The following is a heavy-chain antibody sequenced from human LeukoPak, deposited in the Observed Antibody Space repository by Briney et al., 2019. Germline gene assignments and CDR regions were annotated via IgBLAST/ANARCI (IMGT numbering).Heavy chain of an antibody. J-gene: IGHJ4*02. CDR3: ARVSLPRGRSGSLYYFDY. D-gene: IGHD3-10*01. CDR1: GYTFTGYY. Sequence: ASVKVSCKASGYTFTGYYMHWVRQAPGQGLEWMGWINPNSGGTNYAQKFQGRVTMTRDTSISTAYMELSRLRSDDTAVYYCARVSLPRGRSGSLYYFDYWGQGTLVAVSS. CDR2: INPNSGGT. V-gene: IGHV1-2*02.